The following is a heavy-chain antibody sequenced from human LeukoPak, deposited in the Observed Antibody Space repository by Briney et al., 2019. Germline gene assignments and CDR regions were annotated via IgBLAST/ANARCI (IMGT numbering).Heavy chain of an antibody. V-gene: IGHV3-74*01. CDR2: IDTDGKTT. Sequence: GGSLRLSCAASGFTFNTYVMHWVRQAPGKGLVWVARIDTDGKTTTYADSVKGRFTISRDNAKNMPYVQMNSLRAEDTAVYYCVRDKDGYNFWGQGTLVSVSS. D-gene: IGHD5-24*01. CDR1: GFTFNTYV. CDR3: VRDKDGYNF. J-gene: IGHJ4*02.